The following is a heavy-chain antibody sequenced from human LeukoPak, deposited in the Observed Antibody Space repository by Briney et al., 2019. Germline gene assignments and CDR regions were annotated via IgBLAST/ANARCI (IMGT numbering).Heavy chain of an antibody. CDR1: GYSFTSYF. CDR2: INPSGGSA. V-gene: IGHV1-46*01. CDR3: ARMTTVTTGLDY. Sequence: GASVKVSCKASGYSFTSYFIHWVRQAPGQGLEWMGIINPSGGSANYAQKFQGRVTITRDMSTSTDYMELSSLRSEDTAVYYCARMTTVTTGLDYWGQGTLVTVSS. J-gene: IGHJ4*02. D-gene: IGHD4-17*01.